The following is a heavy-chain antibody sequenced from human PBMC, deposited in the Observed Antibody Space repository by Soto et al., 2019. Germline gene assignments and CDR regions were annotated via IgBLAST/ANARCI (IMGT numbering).Heavy chain of an antibody. Sequence: PGRSLRLSCAASGFAFRSYGMHWFRQAPGKGLEWVAVIKSDGVNKNYIDSVKGRFTISRDNAKNTLYLQMNSLRAEDTAVYYCARAPYYDSSGYVLDYWGQGTLVTVSS. CDR1: GFAFRSYG. J-gene: IGHJ4*02. D-gene: IGHD3-22*01. CDR3: ARAPYYDSSGYVLDY. V-gene: IGHV3-30*03. CDR2: IKSDGVNK.